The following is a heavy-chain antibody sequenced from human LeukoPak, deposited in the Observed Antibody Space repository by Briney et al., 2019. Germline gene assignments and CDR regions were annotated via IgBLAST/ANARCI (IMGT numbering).Heavy chain of an antibody. CDR2: IYYSGST. J-gene: IGHJ4*02. D-gene: IGHD4-17*01. Sequence: SVTLSLTCTVSGGSISSYYWSWIRQPPGKGLEWIGYIYYSGSTNYNPSLKSRVTISVDTSKNQFSLKLSSVTAADTAVYYCATDKYMDGDYVGWSYWGQGALVTVSS. CDR3: ATDKYMDGDYVGWSY. V-gene: IGHV4-59*01. CDR1: GGSISSYY.